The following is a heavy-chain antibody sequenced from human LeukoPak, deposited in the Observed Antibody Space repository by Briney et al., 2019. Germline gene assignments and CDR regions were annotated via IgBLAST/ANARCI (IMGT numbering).Heavy chain of an antibody. CDR1: GFTFSSYE. CDR3: ARDRYDSSGYKVYYFDY. J-gene: IGHJ4*02. CDR2: ISSSGSTI. V-gene: IGHV3-48*03. Sequence: GGSLRLSCAASGFTFSSYEMNCVRQAPGKGLEWVSYISSSGSTIYYADSVKGRFTISRDNAKNSLYLQMNSLRAEDTAVYYCARDRYDSSGYKVYYFDYWGQGTLVTVSS. D-gene: IGHD3-22*01.